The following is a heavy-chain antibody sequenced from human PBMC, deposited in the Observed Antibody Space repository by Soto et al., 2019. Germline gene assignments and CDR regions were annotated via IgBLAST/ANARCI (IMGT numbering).Heavy chain of an antibody. CDR2: INAGNT. CDR3: ARVAGSGYYHFDN. D-gene: IGHD3-22*01. CDR1: GYTFTNYD. J-gene: IGHJ4*02. V-gene: IGHV1-3*01. Sequence: ASVKVSCKASGYTFTNYDIHWVRQAPGQRLEWMGGINAGNTKYSDNFQGRVTISRDTSASTAYMGLSSLSSEDTAVYYCARVAGSGYYHFDNWGQGTLVTVSS.